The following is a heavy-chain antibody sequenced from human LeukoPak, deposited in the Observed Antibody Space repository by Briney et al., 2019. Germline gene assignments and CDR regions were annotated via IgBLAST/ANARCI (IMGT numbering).Heavy chain of an antibody. J-gene: IGHJ4*02. D-gene: IGHD3-16*02. Sequence: QSGGSLRLSCAASGFTFSSYGMHWVRQAPGKGLEWVAVIWYDGSNKYYADSVKGRFTISRDNAKNSLNLQMNSLRAEDTAVYYCARGVYQFDYWGQGTLVTVSS. CDR1: GFTFSSYG. V-gene: IGHV3-33*01. CDR3: ARGVYQFDY. CDR2: IWYDGSNK.